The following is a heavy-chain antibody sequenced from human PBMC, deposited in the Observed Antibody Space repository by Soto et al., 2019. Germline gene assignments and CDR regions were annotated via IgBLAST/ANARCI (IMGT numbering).Heavy chain of an antibody. J-gene: IGHJ3*02. CDR2: IYHSGSA. V-gene: IGHV4-4*02. Sequence: PSETLSLTCAVSGGSISSSNWWSWVRQPPGKGLEWIGEIYHSGSANYNPSLKSRVTISVDKSKNQFSLKLSSVTAADTAVYYCARDKGHYYDIISAFDIWGHGTMVT. CDR3: ARDKGHYYDIISAFDI. CDR1: GGSISSSNW. D-gene: IGHD3-22*01.